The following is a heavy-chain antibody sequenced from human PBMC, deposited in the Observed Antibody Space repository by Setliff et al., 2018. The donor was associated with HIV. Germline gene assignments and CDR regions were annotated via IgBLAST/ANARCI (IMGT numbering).Heavy chain of an antibody. CDR2: INHRGST. V-gene: IGHV4-34*01. D-gene: IGHD3-3*01. CDR3: ARGSYRGSGFFVRYFDF. CDR1: GGSFSGYF. Sequence: PSETLSLTCTVYGGSFSGYFWSWIRQTPGKGLEWIGEINHRGSTNYNPSLKSRVTISLDTSKNQFFLRLTTVTAADTAVYYCARGSYRGSGFFVRYFDFWGQGSLVTVSS. J-gene: IGHJ4*02.